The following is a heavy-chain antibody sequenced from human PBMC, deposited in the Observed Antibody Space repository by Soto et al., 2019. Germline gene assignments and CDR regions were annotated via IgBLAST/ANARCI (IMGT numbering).Heavy chain of an antibody. Sequence: QVQLVQSGAEVKKPGASVKVSCKASGYTFTSYAISWMRQAPGQGPEWMGWISAYNGKTNYAQKVQGRVTLTTDTSTTTAYMELRSLRSDDTAVYDCASSSYSSSPDYYYGMDVWGQGTTVTVSS. D-gene: IGHD6-6*01. CDR3: ASSSYSSSPDYYYGMDV. CDR2: ISAYNGKT. CDR1: GYTFTSYA. V-gene: IGHV1-18*01. J-gene: IGHJ6*02.